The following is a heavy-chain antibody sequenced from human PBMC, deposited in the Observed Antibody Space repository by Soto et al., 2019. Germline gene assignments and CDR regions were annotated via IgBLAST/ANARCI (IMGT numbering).Heavy chain of an antibody. V-gene: IGHV3-53*01. Sequence: EVQLVESGGGLIQPGGSLRLSCAASGFIVRSNYMTWVRQAPGKGLEWVSVIYSSGNIYYPDSVKGRFTTSRDNSQNTFCLQMNSLRAEYTAVYYCARDSGMIRGNYGMDVWGQGTTVIVSS. CDR1: GFIVRSNY. CDR3: ARDSGMIRGNYGMDV. J-gene: IGHJ6*02. CDR2: IYSSGNI. D-gene: IGHD3-10*01.